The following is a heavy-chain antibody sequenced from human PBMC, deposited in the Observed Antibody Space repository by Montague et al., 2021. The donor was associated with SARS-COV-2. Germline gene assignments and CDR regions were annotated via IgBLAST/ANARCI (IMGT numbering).Heavy chain of an antibody. CDR3: ARRAGRVWGLDV. Sequence: SETLSLTCAVYGASFSGYYWNIIRQTPGKGLEWLGEIRHSGTTKYKPSPKSGFNISADTSKNQFSLTLTSVTAADTAFYFCARRAGRVWGLDVWGQGTPVTVSS. CDR1: GASFSGYY. J-gene: IGHJ6*02. V-gene: IGHV4-34*01. D-gene: IGHD3-10*01. CDR2: IRHSGTT.